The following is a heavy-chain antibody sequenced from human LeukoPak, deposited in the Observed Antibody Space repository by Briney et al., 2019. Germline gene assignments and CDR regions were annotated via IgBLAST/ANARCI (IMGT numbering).Heavy chain of an antibody. V-gene: IGHV4-30-2*01. CDR3: ARDRASIAVYYMDV. D-gene: IGHD6-6*01. CDR2: IYHSGST. CDR1: GGSISSGGYY. J-gene: IGHJ6*03. Sequence: PSETLSLTCTVSGGSISSGGYYWSWIRQPPGKGLEWIGYIYHSGSTYYNPSLKSRVTISVDRSKNQFSLKLSSVTAADTAVYYCARDRASIAVYYMDVWGKGTTVTVSS.